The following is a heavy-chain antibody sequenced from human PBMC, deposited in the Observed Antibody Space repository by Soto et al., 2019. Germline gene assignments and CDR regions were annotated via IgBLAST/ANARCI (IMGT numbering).Heavy chain of an antibody. CDR1: GFNFDNYG. V-gene: IGHV3-30*18. J-gene: IGHJ4*02. CDR3: AKDRVGGTFYTPLGF. D-gene: IGHD1-7*01. CDR2: ITYDGSNK. Sequence: PGWSLRLSCQTSGFNFDNYGMHWVRQAPGKGLEWVAVITYDGSNKYYADSVKGRFTISRDNSKNTLSLHLNTLKPEDTAVYHCAKDRVGGTFYTPLGFWGQGTLVTVSS.